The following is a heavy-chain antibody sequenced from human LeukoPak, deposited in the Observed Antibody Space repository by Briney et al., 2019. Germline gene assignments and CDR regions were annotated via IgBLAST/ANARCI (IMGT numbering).Heavy chain of an antibody. CDR2: IIPIFGTA. Sequence: SVKVSCKASGGTFSSYAISWVRQAPGQGLEWMGGIIPIFGTANYAQKFQGRVTITADESTSTAYMELSSLRSEDTAVYYCARVSKKGEYLYDSSGTFDYWGQGTLVTVSS. J-gene: IGHJ4*02. V-gene: IGHV1-69*01. CDR1: GGTFSSYA. D-gene: IGHD3-22*01. CDR3: ARVSKKGEYLYDSSGTFDY.